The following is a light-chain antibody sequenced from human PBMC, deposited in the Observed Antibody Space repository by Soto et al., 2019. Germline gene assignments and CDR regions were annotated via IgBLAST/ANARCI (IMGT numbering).Light chain of an antibody. CDR3: QQANSFPLT. Sequence: DMQRTQAPSSVSASIGDRVTITCRASQGISSWLAWYQQKPGKAPKLLIYAASSLQSGVPSRFSGSGSGPDFTLTISSPHPEAFAIYYSQQANSFPLTFGQGTRLEIK. CDR2: AAS. J-gene: IGKJ5*01. V-gene: IGKV1-12*01. CDR1: QGISSW.